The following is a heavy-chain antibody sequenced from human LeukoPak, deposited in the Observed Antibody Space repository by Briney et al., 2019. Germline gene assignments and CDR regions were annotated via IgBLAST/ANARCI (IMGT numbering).Heavy chain of an antibody. CDR2: IRYDGSNK. Sequence: GGSLRLSCAASGFTFSSYGMHWVRQAPGKGLEWVAFIRYDGSNKYYADSVKGRFTISRDNSKNTLYLQMNSLRAEDTAVYYCAKEYYDFWSGYYRGCYFDYWGQGTLVTVSS. V-gene: IGHV3-30*02. D-gene: IGHD3-3*01. J-gene: IGHJ4*02. CDR1: GFTFSSYG. CDR3: AKEYYDFWSGYYRGCYFDY.